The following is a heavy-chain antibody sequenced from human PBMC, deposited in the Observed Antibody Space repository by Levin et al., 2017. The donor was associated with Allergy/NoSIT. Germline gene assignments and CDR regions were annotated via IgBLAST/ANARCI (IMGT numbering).Heavy chain of an antibody. D-gene: IGHD2-15*01. CDR3: AKLDDIVVVVGAALDY. Sequence: GGSLRLSCAASGLRFSSFAMNWVRQAPGKGLEWVSSISGSGSATHYADSVKGRFTTSRDNSKNTVYLQMNSLRAEDTAVYYCAKLDDIVVVVGAALDYWGLGTLVTVSS. J-gene: IGHJ4*02. V-gene: IGHV3-23*01. CDR2: ISGSGSAT. CDR1: GLRFSSFA.